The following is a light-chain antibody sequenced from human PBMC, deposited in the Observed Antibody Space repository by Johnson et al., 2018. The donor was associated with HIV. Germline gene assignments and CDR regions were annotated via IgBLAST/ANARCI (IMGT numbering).Light chain of an antibody. V-gene: IGLV1-51*02. J-gene: IGLJ1*01. CDR2: ENN. CDR1: SSNIGNNY. Sequence: QSLLTQPPSVSAAPGQKLTISCSGSSSNIGNNYVSWYQQLPGTAPKLLIYENNKRPSGIPDRFSGSKSGTSATLGITGLQTGDEADYYCGTWDSSLSAYVFGTGTKVTVL. CDR3: GTWDSSLSAYV.